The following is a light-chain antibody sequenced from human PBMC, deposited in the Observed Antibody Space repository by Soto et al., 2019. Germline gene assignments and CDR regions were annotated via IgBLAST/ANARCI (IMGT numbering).Light chain of an antibody. CDR2: KAS. V-gene: IGKV1-5*03. Sequence: DIQMTQSPSTLSASVGDRVTITCRASQSISSWLAWYQQKPGKAPKLLIYKASSFESGVPSRFSGSGSGTEFTLTISSLQPDDFATYYCQQYNSYPTFGQGTKVEI. J-gene: IGKJ1*01. CDR3: QQYNSYPT. CDR1: QSISSW.